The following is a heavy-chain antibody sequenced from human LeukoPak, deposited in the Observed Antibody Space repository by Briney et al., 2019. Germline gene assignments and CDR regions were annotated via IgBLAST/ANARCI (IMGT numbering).Heavy chain of an antibody. CDR1: GGSFRGNY. Sequence: SETLSLTCAVYGGSFRGNYWTWIRQPPGKGLEWIGEISHSGRTNYNPSLKSRVTISLDTSKSQFSLKLSSVTAADTAVYFCTMGYDSSPPDWGQGPLVTVSS. V-gene: IGHV4-34*01. D-gene: IGHD3-22*01. J-gene: IGHJ4*02. CDR3: TMGYDSSPPD. CDR2: ISHSGRT.